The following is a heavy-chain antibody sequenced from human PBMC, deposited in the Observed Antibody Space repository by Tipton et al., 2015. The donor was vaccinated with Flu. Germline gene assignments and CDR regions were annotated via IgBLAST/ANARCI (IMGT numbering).Heavy chain of an antibody. CDR3: VKATGGWFVTYFES. CDR2: ISWNSGNI. Sequence: SLRLSCAASGFTFDDYAMHWVRQAPGKGLEWVSGISWNSGNIGYADSVKGRFTISRDNVENSLYLQMNSLRSEDTALYYCVKATGGWFVTYFESWGQGALVTVSS. CDR1: GFTFDDYA. V-gene: IGHV3-9*01. J-gene: IGHJ4*02. D-gene: IGHD6-19*01.